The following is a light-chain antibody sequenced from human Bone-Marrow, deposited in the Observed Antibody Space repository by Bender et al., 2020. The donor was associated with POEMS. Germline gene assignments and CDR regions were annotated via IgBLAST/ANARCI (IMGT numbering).Light chain of an antibody. CDR2: EAN. J-gene: IGLJ3*02. CDR3: NSFTSSTTLV. CDR1: SSDIGSYDL. V-gene: IGLV2-14*02. Sequence: QSALTQPASVSGSPGQSITISCTGSSSDIGSYDLVSWYQQHSGKAPKLMIYEANKRPSGVSNRFSGSKSGNTASLTISGLQAEDEADYYCNSFTSSTTLVFGGGTKLTVL.